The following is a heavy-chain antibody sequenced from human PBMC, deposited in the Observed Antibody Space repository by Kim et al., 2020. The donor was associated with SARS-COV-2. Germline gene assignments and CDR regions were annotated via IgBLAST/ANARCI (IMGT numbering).Heavy chain of an antibody. J-gene: IGHJ3*01. D-gene: IGHD2-21*02. CDR3: ARDRGGDSGAAFDL. Sequence: DHGKGHFSISRDNTKNSLYLQMTSLGAEDAAVYYCARDRGGDSGAAFDLWGQGTMVTVSS. V-gene: IGHV3-48*03.